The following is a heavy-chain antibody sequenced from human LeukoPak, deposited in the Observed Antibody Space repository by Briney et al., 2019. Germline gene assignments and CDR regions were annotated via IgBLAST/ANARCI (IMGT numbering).Heavy chain of an antibody. J-gene: IGHJ6*02. CDR3: AKGSPLDLGAGQSYYYGLGV. V-gene: IGHV3-33*06. D-gene: IGHD3-10*01. CDR1: GFTFSSYG. Sequence: PGGSLRLSCAASGFTFSSYGMHWVRQAPGKGLEWVAVIWYDGSNKYYADSVKGRFTISRDNSKNTLYLQMSSLRAEDAAVYYCAKGSPLDLGAGQSYYYGLGVWGQGTTVTVSS. CDR2: IWYDGSNK.